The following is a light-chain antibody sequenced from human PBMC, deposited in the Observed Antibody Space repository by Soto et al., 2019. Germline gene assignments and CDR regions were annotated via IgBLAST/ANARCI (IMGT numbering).Light chain of an antibody. V-gene: IGKV3-15*01. CDR1: RSLNSN. CDR3: QQYYDWPQYT. J-gene: IGKJ2*01. Sequence: EVVMTQSPATLPVSPGERATLSCRASRSLNSNSAWFQQRPGQPPRLLIYGASTRATGVPARFSGSGSGTEFSLTISGLQSEDYAVYYCQQYYDWPQYTFGQGTKLEV. CDR2: GAS.